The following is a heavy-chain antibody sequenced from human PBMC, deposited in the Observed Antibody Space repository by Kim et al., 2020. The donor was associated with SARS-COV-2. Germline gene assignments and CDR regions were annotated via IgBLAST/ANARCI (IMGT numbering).Heavy chain of an antibody. V-gene: IGHV4-34*01. CDR3: ARVGSYYYFDY. J-gene: IGHJ4*02. CDR1: GGSFSGYY. D-gene: IGHD1-26*01. Sequence: SETLSLTCAVYGGSFSGYYWSWTRQPPGKGLEWIGEINHSGSTNYNPSLKSRVTISVDTSKNQFSLKLSSVTAADTAVYYCARVGSYYYFDYWGQGTLVTVSS. CDR2: INHSGST.